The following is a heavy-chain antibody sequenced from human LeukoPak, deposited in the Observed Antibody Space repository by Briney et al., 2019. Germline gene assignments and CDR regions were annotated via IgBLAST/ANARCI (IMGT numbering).Heavy chain of an antibody. CDR1: GFTFSSYG. D-gene: IGHD3-22*01. CDR2: IKSDGSST. J-gene: IGHJ4*02. CDR3: AREAYDSSGYPRYYFDY. Sequence: GGSLRLSCGASGFTFSSYGMHWVRQVPGKGLVWVSRIKSDGSSTSYADSVKGRFTISRDNAKNTLYLQMNSLRAEDTAVYYCAREAYDSSGYPRYYFDYWGQGTLVTVSS. V-gene: IGHV3-74*01.